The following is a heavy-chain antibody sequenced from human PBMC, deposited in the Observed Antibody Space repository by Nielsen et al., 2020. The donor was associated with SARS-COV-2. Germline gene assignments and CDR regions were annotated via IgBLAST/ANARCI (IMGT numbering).Heavy chain of an antibody. D-gene: IGHD6-19*01. J-gene: IGHJ6*02. CDR2: IYYSGST. CDR3: ARAPRYGSGWYAGYYGMDV. V-gene: IGHV4-59*12. Sequence: SETLSLTCTVSGGSISSYYWSWIRQPPGKGLEWIGYIYYSGSTNYNPSLKSRVTISVGTSKNQFSLKLSSVTAADTAVYYCARAPRYGSGWYAGYYGMDVWGQGTTVTVSS. CDR1: GGSISSYY.